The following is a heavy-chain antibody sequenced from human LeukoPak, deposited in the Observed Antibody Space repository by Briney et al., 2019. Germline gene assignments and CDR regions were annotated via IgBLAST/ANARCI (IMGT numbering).Heavy chain of an antibody. J-gene: IGHJ4*02. V-gene: IGHV3-30-3*01. CDR3: ARGRIMITFGGVNFDY. CDR2: ISYDGSNK. Sequence: PGGSLRLSCAASGFTFTSYSMPWVRQAPGKGLEWVALISYDGSNKYYTDSVKGRFTISRDNSKNTLYLQMNSLRTEDTAVYYCARGRIMITFGGVNFDYWGQGTLSPSPQ. CDR1: GFTFTSYS. D-gene: IGHD3-16*01.